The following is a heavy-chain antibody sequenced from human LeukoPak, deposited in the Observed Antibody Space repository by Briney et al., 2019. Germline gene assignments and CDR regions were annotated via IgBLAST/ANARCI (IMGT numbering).Heavy chain of an antibody. Sequence: ASVKVSCTASGYTFTNYHIAWVRQAPGQGLEWMGWVSTNDGNTVYAQRLQGRVTMTTDTSTSVAYMELRSLTSDDTAVYYCTRAPPGMTMMTDYWGQGTLVTISS. CDR3: TRAPPGMTMMTDY. CDR2: VSTNDGNT. CDR1: GYTFTNYH. J-gene: IGHJ4*02. V-gene: IGHV1-18*01. D-gene: IGHD3-22*01.